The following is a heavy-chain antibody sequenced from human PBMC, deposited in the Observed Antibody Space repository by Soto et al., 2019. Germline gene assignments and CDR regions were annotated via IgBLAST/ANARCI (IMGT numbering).Heavy chain of an antibody. V-gene: IGHV1-24*01. Sequence: ASVKVSCKVSGYTLTELSMHWVRQAPGKGLGWMGGFDPEDGETIYAQKFQGRVTMTEDTSTDTAYMELSSLRSEDTAVYYCALFSQYSSGYYFRPFFDYWGQGTLVTVSS. D-gene: IGHD3-22*01. CDR3: ALFSQYSSGYYFRPFFDY. CDR2: FDPEDGET. CDR1: GYTLTELS. J-gene: IGHJ4*02.